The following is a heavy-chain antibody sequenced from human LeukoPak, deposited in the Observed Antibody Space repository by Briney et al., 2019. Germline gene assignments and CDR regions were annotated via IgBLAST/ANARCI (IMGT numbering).Heavy chain of an antibody. V-gene: IGHV3-66*01. CDR2: IYSGGST. CDR3: ARDGRASSGYDYRPYYYYGMDV. J-gene: IGHJ6*02. Sequence: GGSLRLSCAASGFTVSNSYMSWVRQAPGKGLEWVSVIYSGGSTYYADSVRGRFIISRDNSKKTLYLQMNSLRAEDTAVYYCARDGRASSGYDYRPYYYYGMDVWGQGTTVTVSS. CDR1: GFTVSNSY. D-gene: IGHD5-12*01.